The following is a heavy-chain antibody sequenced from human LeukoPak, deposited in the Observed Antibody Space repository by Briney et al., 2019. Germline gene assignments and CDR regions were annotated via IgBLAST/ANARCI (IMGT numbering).Heavy chain of an antibody. V-gene: IGHV3-23*01. CDR3: AKSYNGYESKPDY. J-gene: IGHJ4*02. CDR2: ISNSGGRT. Sequence: GGSLRLSCAASEFTFSSYAMSWVRQAPGKGLEWVSSISNSGGRTFYTDSVKGRFTISRDNSKITLYLQMNSLRAEDTAVYYCAKSYNGYESKPDYWGQGTLVTVSS. CDR1: EFTFSSYA. D-gene: IGHD5-12*01.